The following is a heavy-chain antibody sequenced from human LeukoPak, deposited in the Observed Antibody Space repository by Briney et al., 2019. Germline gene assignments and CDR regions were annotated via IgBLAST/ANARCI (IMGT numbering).Heavy chain of an antibody. J-gene: IGHJ4*02. CDR3: ARDSPDGSGTYYNDSPDY. CDR2: ISAYNGNT. D-gene: IGHD3-10*01. V-gene: IGHV1-18*01. Sequence: ASVKVSCKASGYTFSSYGISWVRQAPGQGLEWMGWISAYNGNTNYRQKLQGRVTMTTDTSTSTAYMDLRSLRSDDTAIYYCARDSPDGSGTYYNDSPDYWGLGTLVTVSS. CDR1: GYTFSSYG.